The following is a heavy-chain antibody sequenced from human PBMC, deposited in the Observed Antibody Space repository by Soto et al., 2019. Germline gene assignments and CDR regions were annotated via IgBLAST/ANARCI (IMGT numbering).Heavy chain of an antibody. D-gene: IGHD4-17*01. Sequence: QLQLQESGSGLVKPSQTLSLTCAVSGGSISSGGYSWSWIRQPPGKGLEWIGYIYHSGSTYYNPSLQSRVTISVDRSKNQFSLKLSSVTAADTAVYYCARGHSDSRLRVPNYYYYGMDVWGQGTTVTVSS. V-gene: IGHV4-30-2*01. CDR3: ARGHSDSRLRVPNYYYYGMDV. CDR2: IYHSGST. J-gene: IGHJ6*02. CDR1: GGSISSGGYS.